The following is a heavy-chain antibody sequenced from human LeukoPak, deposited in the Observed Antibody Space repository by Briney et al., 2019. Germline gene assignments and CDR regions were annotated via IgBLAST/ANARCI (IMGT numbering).Heavy chain of an antibody. Sequence: SETLSLTCLVSGGSISDNTYYWGWIRQPPGKGLEWIGSVYYSGSPYYNPSLQSRVTISVDTSKNQISLKLSSVSAADTAMYYCAGQGSINNAFDIWGHGTMVTVSS. CDR3: AGQGSINNAFDI. CDR2: VYYSGSP. D-gene: IGHD3-10*01. CDR1: GGSISDNTYY. J-gene: IGHJ3*02. V-gene: IGHV4-39*01.